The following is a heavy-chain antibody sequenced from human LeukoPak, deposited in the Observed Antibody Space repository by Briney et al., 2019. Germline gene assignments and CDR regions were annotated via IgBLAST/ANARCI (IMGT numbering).Heavy chain of an antibody. V-gene: IGHV3-23*01. CDR3: AKNLPTDDFWSGPYRYYFDY. Sequence: PGGSLRLSCAASGFTFSSYAMSWVRQAPGKGLEWVSAISGSGGSTYYADSVKGRFTISRDNSKNTLYLQMNSLRAEDTAVYYCAKNLPTDDFWSGPYRYYFDYWGQGTLVTVSS. J-gene: IGHJ4*02. D-gene: IGHD3-3*01. CDR1: GFTFSSYA. CDR2: ISGSGGST.